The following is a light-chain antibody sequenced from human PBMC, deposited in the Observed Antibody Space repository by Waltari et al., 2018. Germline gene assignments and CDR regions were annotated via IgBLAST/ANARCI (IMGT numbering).Light chain of an antibody. CDR1: QTVRTTY. CDR3: QQYDISPLT. CDR2: GAS. Sequence: EIVLTQSPGTLSLSPGDRDTLSCRASQTVRTTYLAWYQQKPGQAPTLLIYGASSRATGIPDRFSGSWSGTDFSLTISSLGPEDFAVYYCQQYDISPLTFGGGTKVEIK. V-gene: IGKV3-20*01. J-gene: IGKJ4*01.